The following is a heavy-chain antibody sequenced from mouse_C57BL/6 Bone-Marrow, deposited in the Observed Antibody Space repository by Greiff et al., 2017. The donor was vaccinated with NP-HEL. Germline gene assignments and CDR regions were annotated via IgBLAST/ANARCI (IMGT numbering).Heavy chain of an antibody. D-gene: IGHD3-1*01. V-gene: IGHV14-4*01. CDR1: GFNIKDDY. CDR3: TTDLPQNFDY. CDR2: IDPENGDT. Sequence: VQLKQSGAELVRPGASVKLSCTASGFNIKDDYMHWVKQRPEQGLEWIGWIDPENGDTEYASKFQGKATITADTSSNTAYLQLSSLTSEDTAVYYCTTDLPQNFDYWGQGTTLTVSS. J-gene: IGHJ2*01.